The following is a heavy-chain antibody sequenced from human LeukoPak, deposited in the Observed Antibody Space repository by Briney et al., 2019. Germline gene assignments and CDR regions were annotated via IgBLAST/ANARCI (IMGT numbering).Heavy chain of an antibody. Sequence: SETLSLTCTVSGGSISSSRYYWGWIRQPPGKGLQWFGSIYYSGSTYYNPSLKSRVTISVDTSKNQFSLKLSSVTAADTAVYYCARSTYDFEAFDIWGQGTMVTVSS. CDR2: IYYSGST. CDR1: GGSISSSRYY. CDR3: ARSTYDFEAFDI. D-gene: IGHD3-3*01. V-gene: IGHV4-39*07. J-gene: IGHJ3*02.